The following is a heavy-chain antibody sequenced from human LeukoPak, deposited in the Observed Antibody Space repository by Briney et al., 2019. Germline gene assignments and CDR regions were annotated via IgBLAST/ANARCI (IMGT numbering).Heavy chain of an antibody. J-gene: IGHJ4*02. CDR1: GYTFTGYY. D-gene: IGHD3/OR15-3a*01. V-gene: IGHV1-2*02. CDR2: IHPNSGGT. Sequence: ASVKVSCKASGYTFTGYYMHWVRHAPGQGLEWLGWIHPNSGGTNYAQKFQGRVTMTRDTSISTAYMERSRLRSDDTAVYYCARLDWKFTDGVDYWGQGTLVTVSS. CDR3: ARLDWKFTDGVDY.